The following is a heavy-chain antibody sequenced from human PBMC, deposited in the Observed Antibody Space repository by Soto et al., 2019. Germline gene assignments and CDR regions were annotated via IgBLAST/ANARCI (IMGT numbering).Heavy chain of an antibody. CDR1: GFTFSDYY. Sequence: QVQLVESGGGLVKPGGSLRLSCAASGFTFSDYYMSWIRQAPGKGLEYISYISSSSGSTNYADSVKGRFTISRDNAKNSLYLQMGSLRAEDSAVYYCARDRGGYDRLYYDHGMDVWGQGTTVTVSS. CDR2: ISSSSGST. D-gene: IGHD5-18*01. J-gene: IGHJ6*02. V-gene: IGHV3-11*06. CDR3: ARDRGGYDRLYYDHGMDV.